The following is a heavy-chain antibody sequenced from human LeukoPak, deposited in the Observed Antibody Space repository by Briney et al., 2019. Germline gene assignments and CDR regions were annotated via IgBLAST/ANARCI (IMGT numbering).Heavy chain of an antibody. CDR3: ARSRDGYNLAFDY. Sequence: PSQTLSLTCTVSGGSISSGGYYWSWIRQHPGKGLGWIGYIYYSGSTYYNPSLKSRVTISVDTSKNQFSLKLSSVTAADTAVYYCARSRDGYNLAFDYWGQGTLVTVSS. CDR1: GGSISSGGYY. D-gene: IGHD5-24*01. J-gene: IGHJ4*02. V-gene: IGHV4-31*03. CDR2: IYYSGST.